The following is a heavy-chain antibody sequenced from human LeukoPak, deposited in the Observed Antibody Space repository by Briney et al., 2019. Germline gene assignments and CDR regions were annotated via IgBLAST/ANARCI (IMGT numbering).Heavy chain of an antibody. V-gene: IGHV3-7*01. CDR2: LNQDESEK. CDR3: AKDVPLGGIFLPSTSRYY. D-gene: IGHD2/OR15-2a*01. Sequence: GGFLRLCWAASDCFFNNFWISLLRLAGGKGVELGAILNQDESEKYYLDSVKGRFTISRDNAGNSLSLKRSSLRVEDTAINYCAKDVPLGGIFLPSTSRYYWGQGVQVAVSP. CDR1: DCFFNNFW. J-gene: IGHJ4*02.